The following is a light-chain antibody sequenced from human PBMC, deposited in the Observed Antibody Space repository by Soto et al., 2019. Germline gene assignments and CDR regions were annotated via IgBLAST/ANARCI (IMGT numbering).Light chain of an antibody. J-gene: IGLJ1*01. CDR3: SSYAGSSNV. V-gene: IGLV2-8*01. CDR2: EVN. Sequence: QSALTQPPSSSGSPGQSVAISCTLTSSDVGGYNYVSWYQQHPGKAPKLMIYEVNKRPSGVPDRFSGSKSGNTASLTVSGLQAEDEADYYCSSYAGSSNVFGTGTKVTVL. CDR1: SSDVGGYNY.